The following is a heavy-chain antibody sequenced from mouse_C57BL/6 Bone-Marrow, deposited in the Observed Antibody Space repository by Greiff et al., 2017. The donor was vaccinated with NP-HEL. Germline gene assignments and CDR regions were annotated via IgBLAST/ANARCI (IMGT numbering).Heavy chain of an antibody. J-gene: IGHJ4*01. CDR1: GYTFTSYW. CDR2: IDPSDSYT. D-gene: IGHD2-2*01. Sequence: VQLQQPGAELVMPGASVKLSCKASGYTFTSYWMHWVKQSPGQGLEWIGEIDPSDSYTNYNQKFKGKSTLTVDKSSSTAYMQLSSLTSEDSAVYYCARGLWLRRAGDYWGQGTSVTVSS. V-gene: IGHV1-69*01. CDR3: ARGLWLRRAGDY.